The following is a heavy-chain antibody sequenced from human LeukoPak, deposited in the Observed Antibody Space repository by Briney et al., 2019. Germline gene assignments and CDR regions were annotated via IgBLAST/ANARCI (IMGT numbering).Heavy chain of an antibody. Sequence: GGSLRLSCAASGFTFSSYEMNWVRQAPGKGLEWVSYISSSGSTIYYADSVKGRFTISRDNAKNSLYLRMNSLRAEDTAVYYCARALAVAGTFDYWGQGTLVTVSS. V-gene: IGHV3-48*03. D-gene: IGHD6-19*01. CDR2: ISSSGSTI. J-gene: IGHJ4*02. CDR1: GFTFSSYE. CDR3: ARALAVAGTFDY.